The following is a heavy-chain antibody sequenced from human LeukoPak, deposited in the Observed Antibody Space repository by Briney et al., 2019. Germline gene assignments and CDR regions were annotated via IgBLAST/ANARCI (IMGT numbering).Heavy chain of an antibody. D-gene: IGHD1-26*01. CDR3: AKGEWELNYYYGMDV. V-gene: IGHV3-30*18. CDR2: ISYDGSNK. Sequence: GGSLRLSCAASGFTFSSYGMHWVRQAPGKGLEWVAVISYDGSNKYYADSVKGRFTISRDNSKNTLYLQMNSLRAEDTAVYYCAKGEWELNYYYGMDVWGQGTTVTVSS. CDR1: GFTFSSYG. J-gene: IGHJ6*02.